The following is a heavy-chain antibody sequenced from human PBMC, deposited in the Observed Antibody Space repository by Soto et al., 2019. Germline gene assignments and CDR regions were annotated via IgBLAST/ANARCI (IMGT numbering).Heavy chain of an antibody. V-gene: IGHV4-30-4*01. CDR1: GGSISSGEYF. J-gene: IGHJ6*02. Sequence: SETLSLTCTVSGGSISSGEYFWTWIRQPPGKGLGWIGYIYHSGSTYYNPSFKSRVTMSVDTSKNQFSLKLNSVTAADTAVYYCARESAGDSGYYYGMDVWGQGTTVTVSS. CDR2: IYHSGST. D-gene: IGHD6-13*01. CDR3: ARESAGDSGYYYGMDV.